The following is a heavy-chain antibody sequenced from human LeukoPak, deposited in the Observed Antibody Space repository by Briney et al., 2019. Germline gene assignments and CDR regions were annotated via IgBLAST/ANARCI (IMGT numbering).Heavy chain of an antibody. Sequence: ASVKVSCKASGYTFTSYGISWVRQAPGQGLEWMGWISAYNGNTNYAQKLQGRVTMTTDTSTSTAYMELRSLRSDDTAVYYCARDNPFGGYSYGNKFDYWGQGTLVTVSS. D-gene: IGHD5-18*01. J-gene: IGHJ4*02. V-gene: IGHV1-18*01. CDR3: ARDNPFGGYSYGNKFDY. CDR1: GYTFTSYG. CDR2: ISAYNGNT.